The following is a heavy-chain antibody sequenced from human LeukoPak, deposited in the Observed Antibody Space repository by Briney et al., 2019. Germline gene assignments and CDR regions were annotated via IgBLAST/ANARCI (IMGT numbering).Heavy chain of an antibody. D-gene: IGHD6-13*01. V-gene: IGHV3-9*01. CDR3: AKGPGSSWLYYFDY. Sequence: QPGRSLRLSCAASGFTFDDYAMHWVRQAPGKGLEWVSGISWNSGSIGYADSVKGRFTISRDNAKNSLYLQMNSLRAEDTALYYCAKGPGSSWLYYFDYWGQGTLVTVSS. CDR1: GFTFDDYA. J-gene: IGHJ4*02. CDR2: ISWNSGSI.